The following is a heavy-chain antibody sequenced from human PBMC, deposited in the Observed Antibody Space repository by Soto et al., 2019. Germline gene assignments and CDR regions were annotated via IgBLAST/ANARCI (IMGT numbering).Heavy chain of an antibody. CDR3: ARDRPDAERMLLTYYYYYMDV. CDR1: GFTFSDYY. CDR2: ISSSGSTI. J-gene: IGHJ6*03. Sequence: QVQLVESGGGLVKPGGSLRLSCAASGFTFSDYYMSWIRQAPGKGLEWVSYISSSGSTIYYADSVKGRFTISRDNAKNPLYLQRNSLRAEDTAVYYCARDRPDAERMLLTYYYYYMDVWGKGTTVTVSS. D-gene: IGHD2-15*01. V-gene: IGHV3-11*01.